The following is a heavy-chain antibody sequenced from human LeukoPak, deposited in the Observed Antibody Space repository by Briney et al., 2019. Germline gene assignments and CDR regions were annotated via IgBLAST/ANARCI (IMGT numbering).Heavy chain of an antibody. V-gene: IGHV4-30-2*01. D-gene: IGHD1-26*01. CDR3: ARVARWGYYFDY. Sequence: SETLSLTCAVSGGSISSGGYPWSWIRQPPGKGLEWIGYIYHSGTTYYNPSLKSRVTVSIDRSKNQFSLKLSSVTAADTAVYYCARVARWGYYFDYWGQGTLVTVSS. J-gene: IGHJ4*02. CDR2: IYHSGTT. CDR1: GGSISSGGYP.